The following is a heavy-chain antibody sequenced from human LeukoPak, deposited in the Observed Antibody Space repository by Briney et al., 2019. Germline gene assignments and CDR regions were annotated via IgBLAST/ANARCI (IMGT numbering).Heavy chain of an antibody. CDR1: GYTFTSYD. J-gene: IGHJ4*02. V-gene: IGHV1-8*01. Sequence: GASVKVSCKASGYTFTSYDINWVRQATGQGLEWMGWMNPNSGNTGYAQKFQGRVTMTRNTSISTAYMELSSLRSEETAVHYCATAPYYYDSSVDYWGQGTLVTVSS. CDR3: ATAPYYYDSSVDY. CDR2: MNPNSGNT. D-gene: IGHD3-22*01.